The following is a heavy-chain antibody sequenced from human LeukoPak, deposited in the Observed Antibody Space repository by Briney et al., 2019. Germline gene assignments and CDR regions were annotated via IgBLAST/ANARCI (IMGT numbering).Heavy chain of an antibody. CDR3: GKERKEVVQLWFGEFGS. D-gene: IGHD3-10*01. Sequence: PGGSLRLSCAASGFTFSSYAMNWVRQAPGKGLEWLADISGDGSGTYYADSVKGRFTISRDNSKNTLYLQMNSLRAGDTAVYYCGKERKEVVQLWFGEFGSWGQGTLVTVSS. CDR2: ISGDGSGT. J-gene: IGHJ4*02. V-gene: IGHV3-23*01. CDR1: GFTFSSYA.